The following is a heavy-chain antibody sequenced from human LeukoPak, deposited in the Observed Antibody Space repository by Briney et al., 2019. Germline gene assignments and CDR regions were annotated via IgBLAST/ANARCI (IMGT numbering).Heavy chain of an antibody. CDR1: GYTFTGYY. J-gene: IGHJ4*02. CDR3: ARVGTYYDILTGYWTAYYFDY. CDR2: INPNSGGT. Sequence: ASVTVSCKASGYTFTGYYMHWVRQAPGQGLEWMGWINPNSGGTNYAQKFQGRVTMTRDTSISTAYMELSRLRSDDTAVYYCARVGTYYDILTGYWTAYYFDYWGQGTLVTVSS. D-gene: IGHD3-9*01. V-gene: IGHV1-2*02.